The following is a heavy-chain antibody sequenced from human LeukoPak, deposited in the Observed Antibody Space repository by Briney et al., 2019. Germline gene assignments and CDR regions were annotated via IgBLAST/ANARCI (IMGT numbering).Heavy chain of an antibody. Sequence: GGSLRLSCAASNFPFSNYAMSWVRQAPGKGLEWVSSISDSGGSTYYADSVKGRFTISRDNAKNSLYLQMNGLRAEDTAIYYCASPQWLAFWGQGTLVTVSS. CDR1: NFPFSNYA. J-gene: IGHJ4*02. D-gene: IGHD6-19*01. CDR2: ISDSGGST. V-gene: IGHV3-23*01. CDR3: ASPQWLAF.